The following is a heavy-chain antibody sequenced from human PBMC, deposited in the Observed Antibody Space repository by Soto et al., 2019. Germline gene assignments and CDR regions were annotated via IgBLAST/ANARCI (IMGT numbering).Heavy chain of an antibody. CDR1: GLTFSSYW. CDR2: IKQDGSEK. V-gene: IGHV3-7*05. J-gene: IGHJ3*02. CDR3: ASPLNSFDI. Sequence: EVQVVESGGGLVQPGGSLRLSCAASGLTFSSYWMSWVRQAPGKGLEWVANIKQDGSEKFYVDSVEGRFTISRDNGKNSLYLQMNSLRAEDTALYYCASPLNSFDIWGQGTMVTVSS.